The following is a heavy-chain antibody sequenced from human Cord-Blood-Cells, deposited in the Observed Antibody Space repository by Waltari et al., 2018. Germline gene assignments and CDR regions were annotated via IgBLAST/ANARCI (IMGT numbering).Heavy chain of an antibody. J-gene: IGHJ4*02. CDR1: GGPISSYY. CDR2: IYYSGST. CDR3: AREIGLGSGWFDY. D-gene: IGHD6-19*01. V-gene: IGHV4-59*01. Sequence: QVQLQESGPGLVKPSETLSPTRTVSGGPISSYYWSWIRQPPGKGLEWIGYIYYSGSTNYNPSRKSRVTISVDTSKNQFSLKLSSVTAADTAVYYCAREIGLGSGWFDYWGQGTLVTVSS.